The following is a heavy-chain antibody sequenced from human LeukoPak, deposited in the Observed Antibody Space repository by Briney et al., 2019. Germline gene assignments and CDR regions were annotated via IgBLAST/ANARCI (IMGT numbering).Heavy chain of an antibody. Sequence: ASVKVSCKASGYTFTSYGISWVRQAPGQGLEWMGWISAYNGNTNYAQKLRGRVTMTTDTSTSTAYMELRSLRSDDTAVYYCARVWRYSSGWYPFDYWGQGTLVTVSS. J-gene: IGHJ4*02. CDR3: ARVWRYSSGWYPFDY. D-gene: IGHD6-19*01. V-gene: IGHV1-18*01. CDR2: ISAYNGNT. CDR1: GYTFTSYG.